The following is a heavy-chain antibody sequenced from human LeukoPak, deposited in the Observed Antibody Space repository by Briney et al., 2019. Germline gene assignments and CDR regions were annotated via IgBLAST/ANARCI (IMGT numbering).Heavy chain of an antibody. CDR2: IIPIFGTA. Sequence: SVKVSCKASGGTFSSYAISWVRQAPGQGLEWMGGIIPIFGTANYAQKFQGRVTITADESTSTAYMELSSLRSEDAAVYYCARARYSSSWYYYYGMDVWGQGTTVTVSS. V-gene: IGHV1-69*13. CDR3: ARARYSSSWYYYYGMDV. D-gene: IGHD6-13*01. J-gene: IGHJ6*02. CDR1: GGTFSSYA.